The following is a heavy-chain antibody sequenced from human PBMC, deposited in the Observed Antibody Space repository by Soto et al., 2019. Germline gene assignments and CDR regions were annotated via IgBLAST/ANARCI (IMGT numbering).Heavy chain of an antibody. J-gene: IGHJ4*02. Sequence: SETLSLTCTVSGGSVSSGSYYWSWIRQPPGKGLEWIGFISYSGSTYYNASLKSRVTISVDTSKNQFSLNLSFVTAADTAVYYCATMGTPATGLYYFDYWGQGTLVTVSS. CDR1: GGSVSSGSYY. CDR2: ISYSGST. CDR3: ATMGTPATGLYYFDY. D-gene: IGHD1-7*01. V-gene: IGHV4-30-4*01.